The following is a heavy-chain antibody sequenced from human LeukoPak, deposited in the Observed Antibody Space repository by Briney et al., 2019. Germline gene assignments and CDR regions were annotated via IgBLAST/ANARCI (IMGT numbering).Heavy chain of an antibody. CDR3: ASGNGDYVGLLGTYYFDY. D-gene: IGHD4-17*01. V-gene: IGHV1-69*10. CDR2: LIPIFGIA. J-gene: IGHJ4*02. CDR1: GRTFSIYA. Sequence: ASVKVSYKASGRTFSIYAISWVRQAPGQGLEWMGRLIPIFGIANYAQKFQGRVTITADKSTSTAYMELSSVGSEDTGVYYCASGNGDYVGLLGTYYFDYWGQGTLVTVSS.